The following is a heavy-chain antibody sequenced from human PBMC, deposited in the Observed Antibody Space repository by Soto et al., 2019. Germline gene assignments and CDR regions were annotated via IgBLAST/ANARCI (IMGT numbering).Heavy chain of an antibody. CDR2: IHSSGST. CDR3: AREGAYDSSGQYRNWFDP. D-gene: IGHD3-22*01. Sequence: SETLSLTCTVSGGSIGSYSCSWIRQPAGKGLEWIGRIHSSGSTNYNPTLKSRVSMSVDTSKNQFSLKLTSVTAADTAVYYCAREGAYDSSGQYRNWFDPWGQGTQVT. CDR1: GGSIGSYS. V-gene: IGHV4-4*07. J-gene: IGHJ5*02.